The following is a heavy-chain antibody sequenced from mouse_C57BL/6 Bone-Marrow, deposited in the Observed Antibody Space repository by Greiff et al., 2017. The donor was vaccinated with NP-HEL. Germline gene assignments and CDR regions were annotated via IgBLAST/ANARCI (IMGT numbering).Heavy chain of an antibody. V-gene: IGHV5-9-1*02. D-gene: IGHD1-1*01. CDR3: TRVYYGLYYYAMDY. CDR2: ISSGGDYI. CDR1: GFTFSSYA. J-gene: IGHJ4*01. Sequence: EVQGVESGEGLVKPGGSLKLSCAASGFTFSSYAMSWVRQTPEKRLEWVAYISSGGDYIYYADTVKGRFTISRDNARNTLYLQMSSLKSEDTAMYYCTRVYYGLYYYAMDYWGQGTSVTVSS.